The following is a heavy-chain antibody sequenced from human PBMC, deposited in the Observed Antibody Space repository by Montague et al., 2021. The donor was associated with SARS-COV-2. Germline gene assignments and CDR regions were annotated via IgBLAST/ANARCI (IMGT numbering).Heavy chain of an antibody. CDR2: IFYTGSE. D-gene: IGHD2-15*01. J-gene: IGHJ4*02. Sequence: SETLSLTCSVSGGSTSNYYCTWIRQSPGKGPQLIGYIFYTGSEKFNPSLKTRVSMSLDASKNHFSLRLSAVTAADTARYYCARAQNICFIANCVNYFDLWGLGALVTVSS. V-gene: IGHV4-59*01. CDR1: GGSTSNYY. CDR3: ARAQNICFIANCVNYFDL.